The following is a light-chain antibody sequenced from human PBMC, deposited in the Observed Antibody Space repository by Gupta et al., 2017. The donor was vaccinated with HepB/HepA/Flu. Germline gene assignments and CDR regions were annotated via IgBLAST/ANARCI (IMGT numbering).Light chain of an antibody. CDR2: QAS. J-gene: IGKJ1*01. CDR1: ESISRW. Sequence: DIQMTQFPSTLSASIGDRVTITCRASESISRWLAWYRQKPGRAPKLLVSQASSLQSGVSSRFSGSGSGTEFTLTISSLQPDDFATYYCQHFHSYPWTFGQGTKVEVK. CDR3: QHFHSYPWT. V-gene: IGKV1-5*03.